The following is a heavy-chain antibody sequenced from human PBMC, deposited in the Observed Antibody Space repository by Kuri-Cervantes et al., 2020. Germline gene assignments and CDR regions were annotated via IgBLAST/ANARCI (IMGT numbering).Heavy chain of an antibody. V-gene: IGHV1-24*01. D-gene: IGHD5-18*01. J-gene: IGHJ4*02. CDR3: ARVFLGFSGYTMGYSYGFDDY. CDR1: GYTLTELS. Sequence: ASVKVSCKVSGYTLTELSMHWARQAPGKGLEWMGGFDPEDGETIYAQKFQGRVTMTTDTSTSTAYMELRSLRSDDPAVYYWARVFLGFSGYTMGYSYGFDDYWGQGTLVTVSS. CDR2: FDPEDGET.